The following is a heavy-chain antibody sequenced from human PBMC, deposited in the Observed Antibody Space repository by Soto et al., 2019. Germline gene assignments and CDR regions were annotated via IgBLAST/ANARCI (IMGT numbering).Heavy chain of an antibody. D-gene: IGHD6-25*01. CDR2: IYSGGST. CDR3: ARLSGGLTPHY. Sequence: EVQLVESGGGLVQPGGSLRLSCAASGFTVSSNYMSWVRQAPGKGLEWVSVIYSGGSTYYADSVKGRFTISRHNSENTLYLQMNSLRAEDTAVYYCARLSGGLTPHYWGQGTLVTVSS. CDR1: GFTVSSNY. J-gene: IGHJ4*02. V-gene: IGHV3-53*04.